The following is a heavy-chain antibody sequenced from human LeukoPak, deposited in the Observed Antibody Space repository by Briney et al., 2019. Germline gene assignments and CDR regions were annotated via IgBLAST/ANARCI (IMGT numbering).Heavy chain of an antibody. CDR1: GFTFSSYW. CDR2: IRQDGGEK. Sequence: PGGSLRLSCAASGFTFSSYWMSWVRQVPGKGLECVANIRQDGGEKYHIDSVKGRFTISRDNAKNSLYLQMNSLRAEGTAVYYCARDYHKPYYFDSWGQGTLVTVSS. J-gene: IGHJ4*02. V-gene: IGHV3-7*01. CDR3: ARDYHKPYYFDS. D-gene: IGHD1-14*01.